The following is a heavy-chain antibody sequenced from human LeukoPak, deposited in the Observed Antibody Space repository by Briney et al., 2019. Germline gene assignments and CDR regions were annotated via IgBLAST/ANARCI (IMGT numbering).Heavy chain of an antibody. Sequence: ASLNVSCEASGDTVTGYYMHCVRQAPGHRLEALGWINPNSAGTNYAQKFQCRLNMTKDTSISTAYMELRRLRSDDTGVYYCARDRGYYGSGSYYIHNWFDPWGQGTLVTVSS. V-gene: IGHV1-2*02. CDR3: ARDRGYYGSGSYYIHNWFDP. J-gene: IGHJ5*02. CDR1: GDTVTGYY. CDR2: INPNSAGT. D-gene: IGHD3-10*01.